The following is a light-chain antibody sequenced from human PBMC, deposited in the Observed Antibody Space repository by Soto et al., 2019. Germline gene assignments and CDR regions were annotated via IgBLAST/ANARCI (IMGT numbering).Light chain of an antibody. CDR3: QVWDYDTDHFV. Sequence: SYELTQAPSVSVAPGQTARIGCGGDNIGSKSVHWYQQRPGQAPVLVVYADSDRPSGIPERFSGSNPGNTATLTISRVEAGDEADYYCQVWDYDTDHFVFGPGTKAHRP. CDR1: NIGSKS. CDR2: ADS. V-gene: IGLV3-21*02. J-gene: IGLJ1*01.